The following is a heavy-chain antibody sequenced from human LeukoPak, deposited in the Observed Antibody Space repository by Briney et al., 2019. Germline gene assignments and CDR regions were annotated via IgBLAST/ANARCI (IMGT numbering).Heavy chain of an antibody. CDR1: GGSIRSSYYY. V-gene: IGHV4-61*05. J-gene: IGHJ6*02. Sequence: SETLSLTCTVSGGSIRSSYYYWGWIRQPPGKGLEWIGYIYYSGSTNYNPSLKSRVTISVDTSKNQFSLKLSSVTAADTAVYYCAGAPSIFGVVITKPLPYYYYGMDVWGQGTTVTVSS. CDR3: AGAPSIFGVVITKPLPYYYYGMDV. CDR2: IYYSGST. D-gene: IGHD3-3*01.